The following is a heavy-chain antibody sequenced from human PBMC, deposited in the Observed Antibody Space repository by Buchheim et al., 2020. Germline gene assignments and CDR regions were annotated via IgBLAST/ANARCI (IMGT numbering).Heavy chain of an antibody. CDR3: ARDVEWSQPDY. V-gene: IGHV3-30-3*01. D-gene: IGHD3-3*01. J-gene: IGHJ4*02. CDR1: GFTFSSYA. CDR2: ISYDGSNK. Sequence: QVQLVESGGGVVQPGRSLRLSCAASGFTFSSYAMHWVRQAPGKGLEWVAVISYDGSNKYYADSVKGRFTISRDNSKNTLYLQMNSLRAEDTAVYYCARDVEWSQPDYWGQGTL.